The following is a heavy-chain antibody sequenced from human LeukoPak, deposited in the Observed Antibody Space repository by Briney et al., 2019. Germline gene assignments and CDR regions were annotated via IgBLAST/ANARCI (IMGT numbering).Heavy chain of an antibody. CDR2: INPSGGST. CDR3: ARPQYPYYYDSSGPYDAFDI. D-gene: IGHD3-22*01. V-gene: IGHV1-46*01. CDR1: GYTLTSYY. J-gene: IGHJ3*02. Sequence: ASVKVSCKASGYTLTSYYMHWVRQAPGQGLEWMGIINPSGGSTSYAQKFQGRVTMTRDTSTSTVYMELNSLRSEDTAEYYCARPQYPYYYDSSGPYDAFDIWGQGTMVTVSS.